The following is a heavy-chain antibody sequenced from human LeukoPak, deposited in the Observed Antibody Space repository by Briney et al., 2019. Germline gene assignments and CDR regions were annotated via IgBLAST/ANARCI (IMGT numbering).Heavy chain of an antibody. J-gene: IGHJ4*02. CDR1: GFTFSSYW. CDR3: ARVEYYDSSGYTY. CDR2: VKQDGSEK. V-gene: IGHV3-7*01. D-gene: IGHD3-22*01. Sequence: GGSLRLSCAASGFTFSSYWMSWVRQAPGKGLEWVANVKQDGSEKYYVDSVKGRFTISRDNAKNSLYLQMNSLRAEDTAVYYCARVEYYDSSGYTYWGQGTLVTVSS.